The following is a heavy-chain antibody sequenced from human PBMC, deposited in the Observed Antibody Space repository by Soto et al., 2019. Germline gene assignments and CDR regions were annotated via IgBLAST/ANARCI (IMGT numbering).Heavy chain of an antibody. D-gene: IGHD3-3*01. J-gene: IGHJ5*02. CDR3: AHRPQDYDFWSGYPYANWFDP. CDR1: GFSLSTSGVG. Sequence: SGPTLVNPTQTLTLTCTFSGFSLSTSGVGVGWIRQPPGKALEWLALIYWDDDKRYSPSLKSRLTITKDTSKNQVVLTMTNMDPVDTATYYCAHRPQDYDFWSGYPYANWFDPWGQGTLVTVSS. V-gene: IGHV2-5*02. CDR2: IYWDDDK.